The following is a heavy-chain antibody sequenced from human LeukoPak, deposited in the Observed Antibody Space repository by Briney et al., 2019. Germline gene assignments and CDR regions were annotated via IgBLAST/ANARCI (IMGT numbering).Heavy chain of an antibody. D-gene: IGHD2-15*01. V-gene: IGHV4-61*01. CDR2: IYYSGST. CDR3: ARLVAALGVDAFDI. J-gene: IGHJ3*02. CDR1: GGSISSSSYY. Sequence: PSETLSLTCTVSGGSISSSSYYWSWIRQPPGKGLEWIGYIYYSGSTNYNPSLKSRVTISVDTSKNQFSLKLSSVTAADTAVYYCARLVAALGVDAFDIWGQGTMVTVSS.